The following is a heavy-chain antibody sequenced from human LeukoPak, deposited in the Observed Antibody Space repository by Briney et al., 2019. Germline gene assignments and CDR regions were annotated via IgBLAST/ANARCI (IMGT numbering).Heavy chain of an antibody. Sequence: PSETLSLTCAVSGGSLSGYYWSWIRQSPGKGLEWIGEINYSGSTNYNPPLKSRVVFSVDTSKNQFSLKMSSVTAADSAVYYCARGEDFLGGVVVHWGQGSLVTVSS. D-gene: IGHD3-3*01. V-gene: IGHV4-34*01. J-gene: IGHJ4*02. CDR2: INYSGST. CDR1: GGSLSGYY. CDR3: ARGEDFLGGVVVH.